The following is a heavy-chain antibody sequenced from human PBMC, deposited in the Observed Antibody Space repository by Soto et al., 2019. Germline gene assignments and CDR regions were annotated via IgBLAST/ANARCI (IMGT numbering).Heavy chain of an antibody. J-gene: IGHJ3*02. Sequence: GGSLRLSCAASGFTFSSYDMHWVRQATGKGLEWVSAIGTAGDTYYPGSVKGRFTISRENAKNSLYLQMNSLRAEDTAVYYCARVGRFLTGYWQLNDAFDIWGQGTMVTVSS. CDR3: ARVGRFLTGYWQLNDAFDI. CDR1: GFTFSSYD. V-gene: IGHV3-13*01. D-gene: IGHD3-9*01. CDR2: IGTAGDT.